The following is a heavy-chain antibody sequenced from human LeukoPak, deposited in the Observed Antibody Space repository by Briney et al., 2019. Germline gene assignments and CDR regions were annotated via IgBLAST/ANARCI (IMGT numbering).Heavy chain of an antibody. D-gene: IGHD2-2*01. J-gene: IGHJ2*01. CDR2: INPNSGGA. V-gene: IGHV1-2*02. CDR3: ARVARYCSNSCPSRIWYFDL. Sequence: ASVKVSCKASGYTFTGYYMHWVRQAPGQGLEWMGWINPNSGGANYAQKFQGRITITRDTSISTVSMELSRLRSDDTAVYYCARVARYCSNSCPSRIWYFDLWGRGTLVTVSS. CDR1: GYTFTGYY.